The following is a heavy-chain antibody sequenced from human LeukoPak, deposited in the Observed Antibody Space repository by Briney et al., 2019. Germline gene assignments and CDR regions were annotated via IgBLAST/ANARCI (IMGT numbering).Heavy chain of an antibody. J-gene: IGHJ5*02. CDR2: INAGNGNT. CDR1: GYTFTNYA. CDR3: ARGDFYYDSSDP. Sequence: GASVKVSCKASGYTFTNYAVYWVRQAPGQRLEWMGWINAGNGNTKYSQKFQGRVTITSDTSANTVYMELSSLRSEDTAVYYCARGDFYYDSSDPWGQGTLVTVSS. V-gene: IGHV1-3*01. D-gene: IGHD3-22*01.